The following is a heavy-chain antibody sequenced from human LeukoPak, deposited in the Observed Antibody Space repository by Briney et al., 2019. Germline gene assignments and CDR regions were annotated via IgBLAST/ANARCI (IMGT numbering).Heavy chain of an antibody. CDR1: GFTFSSYS. V-gene: IGHV3-21*01. CDR3: ARGAEYYYDSSGYFPFDY. D-gene: IGHD3-22*01. CDR2: ITSGGHI. J-gene: IGHJ4*02. Sequence: GGSLRLSCAASGFTFSSYSMNWVRQAPGKGLEWVSSITSGGHIYYPDSLKGRFTISRDNAKNSLYPQMNSLRAEDTAIYYCARGAEYYYDSSGYFPFDYWGQGTLVTVSS.